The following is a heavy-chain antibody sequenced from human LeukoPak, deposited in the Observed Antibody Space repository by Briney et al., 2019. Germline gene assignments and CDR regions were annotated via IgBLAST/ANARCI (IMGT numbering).Heavy chain of an antibody. CDR3: ARGRGAVIGSFDY. V-gene: IGHV3-23*01. J-gene: IGHJ4*02. CDR2: ISGSGGST. D-gene: IGHD3-10*01. CDR1: GFTFSSYA. Sequence: PGGSLRLSCAASGFTFSSYAMSWVRQAPGKGLEWVSGISGSGGSTYYADSVKGRFTISRDDSKTTLYLQMNSLRAEDTAVYYCARGRGAVIGSFDYWGQGTLVTVSS.